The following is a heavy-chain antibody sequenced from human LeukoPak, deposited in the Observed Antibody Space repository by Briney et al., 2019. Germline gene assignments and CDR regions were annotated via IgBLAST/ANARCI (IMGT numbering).Heavy chain of an antibody. D-gene: IGHD6-6*01. Sequence: GGSLRLSCAASGFTFSTYAMDWVRQPPGTGLEWVSTISGSGGSTNYADSVKGRFTISRDNSKNTLYLQMNSLRAEDTAVYYCAKMIRPLGGGAARTFDYWGQGTLVTVSS. V-gene: IGHV3-23*01. CDR2: ISGSGGST. CDR3: AKMIRPLGGGAARTFDY. CDR1: GFTFSTYA. J-gene: IGHJ4*02.